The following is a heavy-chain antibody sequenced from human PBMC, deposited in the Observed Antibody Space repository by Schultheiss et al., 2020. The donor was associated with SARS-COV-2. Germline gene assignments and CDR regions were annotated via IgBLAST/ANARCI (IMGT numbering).Heavy chain of an antibody. J-gene: IGHJ4*02. Sequence: GGSLRLSCAASGFTFDDYAMHWVRQAPGKGLGWVSGIGWNSGSVGYADSVKGRFTISRDNAKNSLYLQMNSLRAEDTALYYCAKDGGSSSGFDYWGQGTLVTVSS. D-gene: IGHD6-6*01. CDR1: GFTFDDYA. CDR2: IGWNSGSV. CDR3: AKDGGSSSGFDY. V-gene: IGHV3-9*01.